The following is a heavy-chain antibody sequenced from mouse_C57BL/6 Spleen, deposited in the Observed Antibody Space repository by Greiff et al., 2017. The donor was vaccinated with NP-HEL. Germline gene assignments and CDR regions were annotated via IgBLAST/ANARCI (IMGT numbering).Heavy chain of an antibody. V-gene: IGHV10-3*01. Sequence: EVHLVESGGGLVQPKGSLKLSCAASGFTFNTYAMHWVRQAPGKGLEWVARIRSKSSNYATSYADSVKDRFTISRDDSQSMLYLQMNNLKTEDTAMYYCGRDSKRVSYYAMDYWGQGTSVTVSS. CDR1: GFTFNTYA. J-gene: IGHJ4*01. CDR3: GRDSKRVSYYAMDY. CDR2: IRSKSSNYAT. D-gene: IGHD2-5*01.